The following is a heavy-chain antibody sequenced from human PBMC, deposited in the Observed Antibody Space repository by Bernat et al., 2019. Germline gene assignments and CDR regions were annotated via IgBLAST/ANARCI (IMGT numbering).Heavy chain of an antibody. J-gene: IGHJ4*02. CDR2: TSYDGNYK. V-gene: IGHV3-30*03. Sequence: QVQLVESGGGVVLPGRSLTLSCATSGFTFSNYGIHWVRQAPGKGLEWVAFTSYDGNYKYYADAVKGRITISRETSNNTVILQMNSLRGEDTAVYFCARDRKVGATAQDFWGQGTLVTISS. CDR1: GFTFSNYG. CDR3: ARDRKVGATAQDF. D-gene: IGHD1-26*01.